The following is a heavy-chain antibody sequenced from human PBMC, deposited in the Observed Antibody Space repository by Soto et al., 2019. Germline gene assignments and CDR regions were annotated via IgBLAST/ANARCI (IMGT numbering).Heavy chain of an antibody. V-gene: IGHV3-9*01. CDR2: ISWNSGSI. Sequence: EVQLVESGGGLVQPGRSLRLSCAASGFTFDDYAMHWVRQAPGKGLEWVSGISWNSGSIGYADSVKGRFTISRDNAKNSLYLQMNSLRAEDTALYYCAKGTLRFLEWLSPGYYMDVWGKGTTVTVSS. J-gene: IGHJ6*03. CDR3: AKGTLRFLEWLSPGYYMDV. CDR1: GFTFDDYA. D-gene: IGHD3-3*01.